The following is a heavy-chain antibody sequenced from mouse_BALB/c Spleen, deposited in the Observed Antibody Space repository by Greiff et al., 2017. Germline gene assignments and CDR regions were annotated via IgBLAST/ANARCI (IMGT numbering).Heavy chain of an antibody. CDR3: TRDYPKRAMDY. J-gene: IGHJ4*01. Sequence: EVQLQQSGTVLARPGASVKMSCKASGYTFTSYWMHWVKQRPGQGLEWIGAIYPGNSDTSYNQKFKGKAKLTAVTSTSTAYMELSSLTNEDSAVYYCTRDYPKRAMDYWGQGTSVTVSS. D-gene: IGHD1-1*02. CDR1: GYTFTSYW. V-gene: IGHV1-5*01. CDR2: IYPGNSDT.